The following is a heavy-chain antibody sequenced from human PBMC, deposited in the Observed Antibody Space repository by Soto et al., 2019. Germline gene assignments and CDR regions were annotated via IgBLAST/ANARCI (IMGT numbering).Heavy chain of an antibody. CDR1: GFTFSSYA. J-gene: IGHJ4*02. Sequence: GGSLRLSCAASGFTFSSYAMSWVRQAPGKGLEWVSAISGSGGSTYYADSVKGRFTISRDNSKNTLYLQMNSLRAEDTAVYYCAKTETTYDFWSGYTFDYWGQGTLVTVSS. D-gene: IGHD3-3*01. CDR2: ISGSGGST. V-gene: IGHV3-23*01. CDR3: AKTETTYDFWSGYTFDY.